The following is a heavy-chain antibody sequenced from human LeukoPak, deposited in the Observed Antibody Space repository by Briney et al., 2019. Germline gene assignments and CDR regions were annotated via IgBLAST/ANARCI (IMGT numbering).Heavy chain of an antibody. V-gene: IGHV4-61*02. Sequence: SQTLSLTCTVSGGSISSGSYYWSWIRQPAGKGLEWIGRIYTSGSTNYNPSLKSRVTISLDTSKNQFSLRLSSVTAADTAVYYCARDHYYDSSGYYPDAFDIWGQGTMVTVSS. D-gene: IGHD3-22*01. J-gene: IGHJ3*02. CDR1: GGSISSGSYY. CDR3: ARDHYYDSSGYYPDAFDI. CDR2: IYTSGST.